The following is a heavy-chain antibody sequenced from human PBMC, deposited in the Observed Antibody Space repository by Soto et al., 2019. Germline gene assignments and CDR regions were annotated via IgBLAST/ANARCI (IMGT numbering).Heavy chain of an antibody. CDR3: ARRGALVGDYYSYYYMDV. CDR1: GGSISSYY. Sequence: SETLSLTCTVSGGSISSYYWSWIRQPPGKGLEWIGYIYYSGSINYNPSLKSRVTMSVDTSKNQFSLKLNSMTAADTAVYYCARRGALVGDYYSYYYMDVWGKGTTVTVSS. CDR2: IYYSGSI. J-gene: IGHJ6*03. D-gene: IGHD6-13*01. V-gene: IGHV4-59*08.